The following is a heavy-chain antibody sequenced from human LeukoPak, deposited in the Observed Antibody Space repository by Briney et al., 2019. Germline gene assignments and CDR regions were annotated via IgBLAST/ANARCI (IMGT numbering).Heavy chain of an antibody. CDR3: TILAVASDFDY. CDR1: RFPFSVYE. J-gene: IGHJ4*02. CDR2: IASSGTTK. V-gene: IGHV3-48*03. D-gene: IGHD6-19*01. Sequence: GSLRLSCAVSRFPFSVYEMNWVRQAPGKGLEWVSNIASSGTTKYYADSVKGRFSISRDNAKSSLYLQMNSLRVEDTAVYYCTILAVASDFDYWGQGALVTVSS.